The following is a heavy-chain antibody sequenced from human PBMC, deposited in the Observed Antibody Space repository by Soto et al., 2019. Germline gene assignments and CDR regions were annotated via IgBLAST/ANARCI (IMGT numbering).Heavy chain of an antibody. CDR3: AIICSGFGLQWLVYYYYYGMDV. V-gene: IGHV1-69*13. D-gene: IGHD6-19*01. J-gene: IGHJ6*02. Sequence: SVKVSCKASGGTFSSYAISWVRQAPGQGLEWMGGIIPIFGTANYAQKIQGRVTITADESTSTAYMELSSLRSEDTAVYYCAIICSGFGLQWLVYYYYYGMDVWGQGTTVTVSS. CDR2: IIPIFGTA. CDR1: GGTFSSYA.